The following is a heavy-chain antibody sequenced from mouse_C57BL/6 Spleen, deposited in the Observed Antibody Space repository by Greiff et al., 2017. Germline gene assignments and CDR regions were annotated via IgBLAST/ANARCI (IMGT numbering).Heavy chain of an antibody. D-gene: IGHD2-4*01. V-gene: IGHV1-26*01. CDR2: INPNNGGT. J-gene: IGHJ3*01. CDR3: ARSGDYDGSFAY. CDR1: GYTFTDYY. Sequence: VQLQQSGPELVKPGASVKISCKASGYTFTDYYMNWVKQSHGKSLEWIGDINPNNGGTSYNQKFKGKATVTVDKSSSTAYMELRSLTSEDSAVYYCARSGDYDGSFAYWGQGALVTVSA.